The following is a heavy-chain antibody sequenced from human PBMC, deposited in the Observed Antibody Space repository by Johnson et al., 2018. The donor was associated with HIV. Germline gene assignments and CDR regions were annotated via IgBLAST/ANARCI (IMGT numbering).Heavy chain of an antibody. CDR1: GFTFTTYA. Sequence: QVQLVESGGGVVQPGRSLRLSCAASGFTFTTYAMHWVRQAPGKGLEWVAVIWYDGSNKYYADSVKGRFPISRDNSKNTLYLQMNSLRAEDTAVYYCASPSGSSRLAFDIWGQGTMVTVSS. J-gene: IGHJ3*02. CDR3: ASPSGSSRLAFDI. D-gene: IGHD1-26*01. V-gene: IGHV3-30*14. CDR2: IWYDGSNK.